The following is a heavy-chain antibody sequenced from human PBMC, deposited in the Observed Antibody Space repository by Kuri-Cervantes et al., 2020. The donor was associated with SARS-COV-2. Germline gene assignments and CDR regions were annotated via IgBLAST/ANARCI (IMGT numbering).Heavy chain of an antibody. V-gene: IGHV1-2*02. J-gene: IGHJ5*02. CDR1: GYTFTGYY. CDR2: INPNSGGT. D-gene: IGHD3-22*01. Sequence: ASVKVSCKASGYTFTGYYMHWVRQAPGQGLEWMGWINPNSGGTDYAQKFQGRVTMTRDTSISTVYMELSRLRSDDTAVYYCARDPSYDRSGYRGRGGFDLWGQGTLVTVSS. CDR3: ARDPSYDRSGYRGRGGFDL.